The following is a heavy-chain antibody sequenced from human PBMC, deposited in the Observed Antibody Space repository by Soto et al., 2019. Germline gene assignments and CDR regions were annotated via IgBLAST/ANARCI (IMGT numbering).Heavy chain of an antibody. J-gene: IGHJ6*02. CDR1: GYTFTSYY. V-gene: IGHV1-46*01. CDR2: INPSGGST. Sequence: ASVKVSCKASGYTFTSYYMYWVRQAPGQGLEWMGIINPSGGSTSYAQKFQGRVTMTRDTSTSTVYMELSSLRSEDTAVYYCARDRTERSGWSYYYYGMDVWGQGTTVTVSS. D-gene: IGHD3-22*01. CDR3: ARDRTERSGWSYYYYGMDV.